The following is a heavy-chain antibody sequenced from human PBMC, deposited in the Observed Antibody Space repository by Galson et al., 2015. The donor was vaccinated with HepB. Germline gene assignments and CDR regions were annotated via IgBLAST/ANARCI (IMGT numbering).Heavy chain of an antibody. J-gene: IGHJ5*02. V-gene: IGHV4-59*08. CDR3: ARLTGDSSGWYSYLRDGFDP. CDR1: GGSISSYY. CDR2: IYYSGST. D-gene: IGHD6-19*01. Sequence: SETLSLTCTVSGGSISSYYWSWIRQPPGKGLEWIGYIYYSGSTNYNPSLKSRVTISVDTSKNQFSLKLSSVTAADTAVYYCARLTGDSSGWYSYLRDGFDPWGQGTLVTVSS.